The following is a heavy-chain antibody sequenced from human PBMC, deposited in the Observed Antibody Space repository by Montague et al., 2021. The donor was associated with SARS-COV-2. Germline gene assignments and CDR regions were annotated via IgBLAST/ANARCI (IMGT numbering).Heavy chain of an antibody. D-gene: IGHD3-3*01. V-gene: IGHV3-23*01. CDR3: AKALPGRIFGVVIIPYDAFDI. CDR2: ISGSGGST. CDR1: GFTFSSYA. Sequence: SLRLSCAASGFTFSSYAMSWVRQAPGKGLKWVSAISGSGGSTYYADSVKGRFTISRDNSKNTLYLQMNSLRAEDTAVYYFAKALPGRIFGVVIIPYDAFDIWGQGTMVTVSS. J-gene: IGHJ3*02.